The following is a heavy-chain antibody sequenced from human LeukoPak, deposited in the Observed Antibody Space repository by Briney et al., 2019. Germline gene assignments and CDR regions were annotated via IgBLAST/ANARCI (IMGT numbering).Heavy chain of an antibody. D-gene: IGHD2-2*02. V-gene: IGHV4-39*01. CDR3: ARQGLVPAAIRHGFDP. J-gene: IGHJ5*02. Sequence: SETLSLTCTVSGGSISSSSYYWGWIRQPPGKGLEWIGSIYCSGSTYYNPSLKSRVTISVDTSKNQFSLKLSSVTAADTAVYYCARQGLVPAAIRHGFDPWGQGTLVTVSS. CDR1: GGSISSSSYY. CDR2: IYCSGST.